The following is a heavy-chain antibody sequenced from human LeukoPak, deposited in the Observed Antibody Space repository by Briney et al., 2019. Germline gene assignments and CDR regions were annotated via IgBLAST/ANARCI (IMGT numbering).Heavy chain of an antibody. CDR1: EFTFSGYW. V-gene: IGHV3-7*01. CDR2: INQDGSEK. CDR3: ARDGFVGAADY. Sequence: GGSLRHSCAASEFTFSGYWVNWVRRAPGKGPEWVANINQDGSEKHYVDSVKGRFTISRDNAKNSLFLQMNSLRVEDTAVFYCARDGFVGAADYWGQGTLVTVSS. J-gene: IGHJ4*02. D-gene: IGHD6-13*01.